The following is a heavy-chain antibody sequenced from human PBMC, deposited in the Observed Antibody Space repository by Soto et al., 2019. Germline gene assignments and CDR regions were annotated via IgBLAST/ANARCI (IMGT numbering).Heavy chain of an antibody. D-gene: IGHD2-2*03. Sequence: SETLSLTCAVYGGSFSGYYWSWIRQPPGKGLEWIGEINHSGSTNYNPSLKSRVTISVDTSKNQFSLKLSSVTAADTAVYYCARLDIVLVPAARHYYYYMDVWGKGTTVTVSS. CDR2: INHSGST. CDR3: ARLDIVLVPAARHYYYYMDV. CDR1: GGSFSGYY. J-gene: IGHJ6*03. V-gene: IGHV4-34*01.